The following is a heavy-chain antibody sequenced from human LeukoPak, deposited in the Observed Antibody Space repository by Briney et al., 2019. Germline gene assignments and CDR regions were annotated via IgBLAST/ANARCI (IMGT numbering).Heavy chain of an antibody. CDR1: GFTFSNYA. Sequence: PGGSLRLSCAASGFTFSNYAMTWVRQAPEKGLEWVSAISGSGYNTYYVDSVRGRFTISRDNSKNTVYLQINSLTAEDTAVYYCGRDSRWAQPDYWGQGTLVTVSS. CDR3: GRDSRWAQPDY. V-gene: IGHV3-23*01. D-gene: IGHD5-24*01. J-gene: IGHJ4*02. CDR2: ISGSGYNT.